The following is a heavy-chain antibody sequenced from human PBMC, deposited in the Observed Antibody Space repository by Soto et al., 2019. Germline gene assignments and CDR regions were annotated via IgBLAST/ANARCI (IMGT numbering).Heavy chain of an antibody. CDR1: GFTFSSYA. Sequence: PGGSLRLSCSASGFTFSSYAMHWVRQAPGKGLEYVSAISSNGGSTYYADSVKGRFTISRDNSKNTLYLQMSSLRAEDTAVYYCVKDLYYYDSSGYYHDAFDIWGQGTMVTVSS. V-gene: IGHV3-64D*08. CDR3: VKDLYYYDSSGYYHDAFDI. J-gene: IGHJ3*02. D-gene: IGHD3-22*01. CDR2: ISSNGGST.